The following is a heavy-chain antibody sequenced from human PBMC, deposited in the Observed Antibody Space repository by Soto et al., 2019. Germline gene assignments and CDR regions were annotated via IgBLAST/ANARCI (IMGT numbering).Heavy chain of an antibody. D-gene: IGHD3-9*01. V-gene: IGHV3-30-3*01. CDR3: ARDRYLDSYAFDY. J-gene: IGHJ4*02. CDR2: MSFDGNDK. Sequence: GGSLRLSCAASGFTFSSYAMHWVRQAPGKGLEWVAVMSFDGNDKHYADAVKGRFTISRDENENTLFLQMNSLRPEDTAVYYCARDRYLDSYAFDYWGQGSLVTVSS. CDR1: GFTFSSYA.